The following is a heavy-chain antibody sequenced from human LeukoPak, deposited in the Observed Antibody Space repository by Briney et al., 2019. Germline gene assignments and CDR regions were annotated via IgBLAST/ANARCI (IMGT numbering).Heavy chain of an antibody. D-gene: IGHD6-6*01. CDR1: GGSISSSSYY. Sequence: PSETLSLTCSVSGGSISSSSYYWGWIRQPPGKGVEWIGSIYYSGSTYYNPSLKSRVTISVDTSKNQFSLKLSSVTAADTAVHCCSRESMAALKSVYWGQGTLVTVSS. V-gene: IGHV4-39*02. CDR2: IYYSGST. J-gene: IGHJ4*02. CDR3: SRESMAALKSVY.